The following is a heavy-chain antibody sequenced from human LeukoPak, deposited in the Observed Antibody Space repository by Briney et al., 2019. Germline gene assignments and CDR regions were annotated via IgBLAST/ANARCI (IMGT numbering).Heavy chain of an antibody. CDR1: GGSINNYY. J-gene: IGHJ6*02. Sequence: SETLSLTCTVSGGSINNYYWSWIRQPPGKGLEWLGYIYNSGNTNSNPSLKSRVTISLDTSRNQFSLKLSSVTAADTAVYYCARVVLGYYYAMDVWGQGTTVTVSS. D-gene: IGHD4/OR15-4a*01. CDR3: ARVVLGYYYAMDV. V-gene: IGHV4-59*01. CDR2: IYNSGNT.